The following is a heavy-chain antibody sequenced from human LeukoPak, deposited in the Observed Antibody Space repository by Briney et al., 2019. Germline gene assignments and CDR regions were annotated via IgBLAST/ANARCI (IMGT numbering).Heavy chain of an antibody. Sequence: GGSLRLSCAASGFTVSSNYMSWVRQAAGKGLEWVSIIHSGGTTNYVDSVKGRFTISRDNSKNTLYLQMNSLRAEDTAVYYCAREIAARTFDYWGQGTLVTVSS. V-gene: IGHV3-53*01. D-gene: IGHD6-6*01. CDR1: GFTVSSNY. J-gene: IGHJ4*02. CDR3: AREIAARTFDY. CDR2: IHSGGTT.